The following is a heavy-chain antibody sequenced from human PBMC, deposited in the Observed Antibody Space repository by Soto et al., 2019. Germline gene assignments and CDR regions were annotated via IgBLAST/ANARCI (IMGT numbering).Heavy chain of an antibody. CDR2: IKSKTDGGTT. D-gene: IGHD3-22*01. Sequence: PGGSLRLSCAASGFTFSNAWMNWVRQAPGKGLEWVGRIKSKTDGGTTDYAAPVKGRFTISRDDSKNTLYLQMNSLKTEDTAVYYCTPYYYDSSGYYLSGRYYFDYWGQGTLVTVSS. J-gene: IGHJ4*02. CDR1: GFTFSNAW. CDR3: TPYYYDSSGYYLSGRYYFDY. V-gene: IGHV3-15*07.